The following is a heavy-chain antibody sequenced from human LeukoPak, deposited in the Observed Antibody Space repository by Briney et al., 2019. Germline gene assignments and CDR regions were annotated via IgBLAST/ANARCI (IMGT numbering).Heavy chain of an antibody. J-gene: IGHJ4*02. Sequence: ASETLSLTCTVSGASISSHYWNWIRQPPGKRLEWIGYTSYTGSSNYIPSLNSRVTISVDTSKNQLSLTLTSVTAADTAVYYCARGSTVGDDYWGQGMLVTVSS. CDR1: GASISSHY. D-gene: IGHD4-17*01. CDR2: TSYTGSS. CDR3: ARGSTVGDDY. V-gene: IGHV4-59*11.